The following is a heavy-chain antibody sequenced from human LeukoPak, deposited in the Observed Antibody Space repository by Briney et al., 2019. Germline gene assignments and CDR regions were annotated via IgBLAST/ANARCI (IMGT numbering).Heavy chain of an antibody. CDR1: EFTFSSDW. CDR3: ARRAGAYSHPYDY. V-gene: IGHV3-7*03. CDR2: IKQDGSVK. Sequence: GGSLRISCAASEFTFSSDWMTWVRQAPGKGLEWVANIKQDGSVKYYVDSVKGRFTISRDNAKNSLYLQMNSLRAEDTAVYYCARRAGAYSHPYDYWGQGTLVTVSS. J-gene: IGHJ4*02. D-gene: IGHD4/OR15-4a*01.